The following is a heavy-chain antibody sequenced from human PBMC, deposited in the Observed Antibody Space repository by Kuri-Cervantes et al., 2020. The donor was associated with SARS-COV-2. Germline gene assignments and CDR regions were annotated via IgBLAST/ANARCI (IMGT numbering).Heavy chain of an antibody. Sequence: GESLKISCAASGFTFSDYYMSWIRQAPGKGLEWVSYISSSSSYTNYADSVKGRFTISRDNAKNSLYLQMNSLRAEDTAVYYCARDRSVIVVVPAAMGDWFDPWGQGTMVTVSS. CDR3: ARDRSVIVVVPAAMGDWFDP. CDR1: GFTFSDYY. V-gene: IGHV3-11*05. J-gene: IGHJ5*02. D-gene: IGHD2-2*01. CDR2: ISSSSSYT.